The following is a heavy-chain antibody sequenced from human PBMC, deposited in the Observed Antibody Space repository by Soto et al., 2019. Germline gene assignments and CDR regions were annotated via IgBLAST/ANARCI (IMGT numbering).Heavy chain of an antibody. CDR2: ISYDGSNK. CDR1: GFTFSSYA. D-gene: IGHD3-16*01. V-gene: IGHV3-30-3*01. Sequence: VQLVESGGGLVQPGGSLRLSCAASGFTFSSYAMHWVRQAPGKGLEWVAVISYDGSNKYYADSVKGRFTISRDNSKNTLYLQMNSLRAEDTAVYYCARFPFQGGMDVWGQGTTVTVSS. CDR3: ARFPFQGGMDV. J-gene: IGHJ6*02.